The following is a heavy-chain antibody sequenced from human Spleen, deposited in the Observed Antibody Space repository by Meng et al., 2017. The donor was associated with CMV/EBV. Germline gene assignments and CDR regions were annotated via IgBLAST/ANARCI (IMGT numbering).Heavy chain of an antibody. CDR1: TFTDHF. Sequence: TFTDHFIHWVRQAPGQGLEWMGWIHPNSGGTNYAEKFQGRVTISRQTSIRTAYMELSRLRSDDTAFYYCARGVVSTYYFGSSGYSDSWGQGTLVTVSS. J-gene: IGHJ5*01. V-gene: IGHV1-2*02. CDR2: IHPNSGGT. D-gene: IGHD3-22*01. CDR3: ARGVVSTYYFGSSGYSDS.